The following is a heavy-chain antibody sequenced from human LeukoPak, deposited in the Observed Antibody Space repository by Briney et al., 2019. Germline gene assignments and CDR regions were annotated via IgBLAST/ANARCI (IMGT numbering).Heavy chain of an antibody. CDR1: GFTFSSYA. CDR2: ISGSGGST. V-gene: IGHV3-23*01. D-gene: IGHD6-19*01. Sequence: PGGSLRLSCAASGFTFSSYAMSWVRQAPGKGLEWVSAISGSGGSTYYADSVKGRFTISRDNSKNTLYLQMNSLRAEDTAVYYCAKDDGSGWYIRAEYFQHWGQGTLVTVSS. CDR3: AKDDGSGWYIRAEYFQH. J-gene: IGHJ1*01.